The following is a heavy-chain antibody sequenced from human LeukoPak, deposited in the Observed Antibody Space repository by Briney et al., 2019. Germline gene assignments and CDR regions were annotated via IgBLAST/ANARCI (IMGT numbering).Heavy chain of an antibody. J-gene: IGHJ4*02. CDR1: GYIFTDYY. D-gene: IGHD2-2*02. CDR2: INPNSGGT. Sequence: ASVKVSCKASGYIFTDYYMLWVRQAPGQGLEWMGRINPNSGGTNYAQKFQGRVTMTRDTSISTAHMELSRLRSDDTAVYYCAREYRGDYFDYWGQGTLVTVSS. CDR3: AREYRGDYFDY. V-gene: IGHV1-2*06.